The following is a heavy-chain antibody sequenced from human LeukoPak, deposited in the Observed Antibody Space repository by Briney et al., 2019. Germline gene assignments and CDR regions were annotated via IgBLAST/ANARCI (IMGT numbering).Heavy chain of an antibody. V-gene: IGHV3-53*01. CDR1: GFTFSSYS. Sequence: GGSLRLSCAASGFTFSSYSMNWVRQAPGKGLEWVSVIYSGGSTYYADSVKGRFTISRDNSKNTLYLQMNSLRAEDTAVYYCARGDTAMASHFDYWGQGTLVTVSS. J-gene: IGHJ4*02. CDR3: ARGDTAMASHFDY. CDR2: IYSGGST. D-gene: IGHD5-18*01.